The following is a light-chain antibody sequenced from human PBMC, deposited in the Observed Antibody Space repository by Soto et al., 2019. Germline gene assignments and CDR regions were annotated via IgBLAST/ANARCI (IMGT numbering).Light chain of an antibody. CDR1: QGIRND. CDR2: AAS. CDR3: QQYNRYWT. J-gene: IGKJ1*01. V-gene: IGKV1-6*01. Sequence: AIQMTQSPSSLSASLGDRVTITCRASQGIRNDLGWYQQKPGKAPKILIYAASSLQSGVPSRFSGSGSGTEFTLTISSLLPDDFATYYCQQYNRYWTFGQGTKVDIK.